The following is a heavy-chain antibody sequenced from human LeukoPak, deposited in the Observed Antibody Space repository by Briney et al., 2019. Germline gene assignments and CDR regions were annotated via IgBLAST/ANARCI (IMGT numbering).Heavy chain of an antibody. CDR1: GGSFSGYY. V-gene: IGHV4-34*01. D-gene: IGHD2-2*01. CDR2: INHSGST. Sequence: PSETLSLTCAVYGGSFSGYYWSWVRRPPGKGLEWIGEINHSGSTNYNPSLKSRVTISVDTSNNQFSLKLSSVTAADTAVYYCARGVVVPAADCYYYGMDVWGQGTTVTVSS. CDR3: ARGVVVPAADCYYYGMDV. J-gene: IGHJ6*02.